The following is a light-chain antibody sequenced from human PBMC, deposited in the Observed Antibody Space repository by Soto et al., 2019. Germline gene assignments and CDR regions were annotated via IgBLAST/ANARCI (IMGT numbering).Light chain of an antibody. CDR1: QSVSSN. V-gene: IGKV3-15*01. Sequence: EIVMTQSPATLYVSPGEKATLSCRASQSVSSNLAWYQQKPGQAPRLLIYGASTRATGIPARFSGSGSGTEFTLTISSLQSEDFAVYYCQQYKNWPWTFGQGTKVEI. CDR3: QQYKNWPWT. J-gene: IGKJ1*01. CDR2: GAS.